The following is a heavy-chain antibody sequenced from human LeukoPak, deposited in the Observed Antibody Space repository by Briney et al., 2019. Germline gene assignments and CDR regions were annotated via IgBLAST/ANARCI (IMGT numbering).Heavy chain of an antibody. CDR2: INHSGST. Sequence: ASETLSLTCAVYGGSFSGYYWSWIRQPPGKGLEWIGEINHSGSTNYNSSLKSRVTISVDTSKNQFSLKLSSVTAADTAVYYCARPGMVAAGTVDWFDPWGQGTLVTVSS. CDR1: GGSFSGYY. CDR3: ARPGMVAAGTVDWFDP. J-gene: IGHJ5*02. V-gene: IGHV4-34*01. D-gene: IGHD6-13*01.